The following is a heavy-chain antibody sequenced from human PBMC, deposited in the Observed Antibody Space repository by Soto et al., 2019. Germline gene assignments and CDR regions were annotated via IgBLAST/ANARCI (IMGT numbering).Heavy chain of an antibody. CDR2: ISPDGTIK. J-gene: IGHJ3*01. CDR1: GFTFSNYP. Sequence: QVQLVESGGGVVEPGTSPKLSCAASGFTFSNYPMQWVRQTPGKGLEWVALISPDGTIKAYADSVKGRFTISRDNSANALFIQMDSLTPEDTALYFCARDSGLAMTARRGFNLWGQGTLLTVSS. CDR3: ARDSGLAMTARRGFNL. V-gene: IGHV3-30-3*01. D-gene: IGHD3-10*01.